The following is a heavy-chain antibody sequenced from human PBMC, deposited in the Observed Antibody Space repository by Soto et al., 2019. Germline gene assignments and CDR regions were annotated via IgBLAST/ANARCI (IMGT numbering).Heavy chain of an antibody. CDR1: GFTFSSYA. D-gene: IGHD3-10*01. J-gene: IGHJ4*02. V-gene: IGHV3-23*01. CDR2: ISGSGGST. CDR3: AKPLTVLRGAQRPDRAIDY. Sequence: GGSLRLSCAASGFTFSSYAMSWVRQAPGKGLEWVSVISGSGGSTAYADSVKGRFTISRDNSKNTLFLQMNSLRAEDTAIYYCAKPLTVLRGAQRPDRAIDYWGQGTLVTVSS.